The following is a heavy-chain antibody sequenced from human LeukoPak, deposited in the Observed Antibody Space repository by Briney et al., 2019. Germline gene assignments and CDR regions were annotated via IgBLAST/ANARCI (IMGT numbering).Heavy chain of an antibody. CDR3: ARGYSGYDTRGGWFDP. D-gene: IGHD5-12*01. CDR2: IYYSGST. Sequence: PSETLSLTCTVSGGSMSSYYWSWIRHPPGKGREWMVYIYYSGSTNYNPSLKSRVTISVDTSKNQFSLKLRFVTAADTAVYYCARGYSGYDTRGGWFDPWGQGTLVTVSS. J-gene: IGHJ5*02. CDR1: GGSMSSYY. V-gene: IGHV4-59*01.